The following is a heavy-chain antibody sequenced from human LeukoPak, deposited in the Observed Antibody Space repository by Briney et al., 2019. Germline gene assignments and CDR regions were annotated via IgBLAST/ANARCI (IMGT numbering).Heavy chain of an antibody. D-gene: IGHD3-10*01. V-gene: IGHV1-2*06. CDR1: GYMFTGYY. CDR3: ARARILVWFGESGPDWFDP. Sequence: ASVKVSCKASGYMFTGYYIHWVRQAPGQGLEWMGRINPNSGGTNYAQRFQGRVTMTRETSISTAYMELSRLRSDDTAVYCCARARILVWFGESGPDWFDPWGQGTLVTVSS. CDR2: INPNSGGT. J-gene: IGHJ5*02.